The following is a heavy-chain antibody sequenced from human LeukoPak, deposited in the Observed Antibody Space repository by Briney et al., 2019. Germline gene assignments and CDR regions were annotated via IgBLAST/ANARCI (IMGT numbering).Heavy chain of an antibody. D-gene: IGHD5-18*01. CDR2: IYYSGST. J-gene: IGHJ4*02. CDR1: GGSFSGYY. V-gene: IGHV4-59*08. CDR3: ARHVQDTTMVTPLYYFDY. Sequence: PSETLSLTCAVYGGSFSGYYWSWIRQPPGKGLEWIGYIYYSGSTNYSPSLKSRVTISVDTSKNQFSLKLTSVTAADAAVYYCARHVQDTTMVTPLYYFDYWGQGTLVTVSS.